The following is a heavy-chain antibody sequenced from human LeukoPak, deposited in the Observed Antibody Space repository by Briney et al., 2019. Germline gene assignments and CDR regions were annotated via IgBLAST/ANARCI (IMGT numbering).Heavy chain of an antibody. V-gene: IGHV1-46*01. Sequence: PGASVKVSCKASGYSFTKHYIHWIRQAPGQGLEWMGIINPRDGSTNYAQKYQGRITMTTDTSTSTVYMDLSSLGSEDTAVHYCAREGQQPGSFDYWGQGTLVTVSS. CDR2: INPRDGST. CDR1: GYSFTKHY. D-gene: IGHD1/OR15-1a*01. CDR3: AREGQQPGSFDY. J-gene: IGHJ4*02.